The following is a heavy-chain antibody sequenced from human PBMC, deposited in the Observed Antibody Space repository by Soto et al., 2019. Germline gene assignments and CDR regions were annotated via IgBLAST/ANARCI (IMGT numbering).Heavy chain of an antibody. CDR1: GFTFSSYG. V-gene: IGHV3-33*01. D-gene: IGHD6-13*01. CDR2: IWYVGSNK. Sequence: ESGGGVVQPGRSLRLSCAASGFTFSSYGMHWVRQAPGKGLEWVAVIWYVGSNKYYADSVKGRFTISRDNSKNTLYLQMNSLRAEDTAVYYCARVWQQQLVFDYWGQGTLVTVSS. J-gene: IGHJ4*02. CDR3: ARVWQQQLVFDY.